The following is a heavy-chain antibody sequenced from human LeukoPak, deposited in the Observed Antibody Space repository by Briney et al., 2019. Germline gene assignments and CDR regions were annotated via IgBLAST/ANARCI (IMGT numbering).Heavy chain of an antibody. J-gene: IGHJ3*02. D-gene: IGHD3-22*01. V-gene: IGHV4-34*01. CDR2: INHNGST. CDR3: ARAKKGGTMIVVALGAFDI. Sequence: SETLSLTCAVYGGSFSGYYWSWIRQPPGKGLEWIGEINHNGSTNYNPSLKSRVTISVDTSKNQFSLKLSSVTAADTAVYYCARAKKGGTMIVVALGAFDIWGQGTMVTVSS. CDR1: GGSFSGYY.